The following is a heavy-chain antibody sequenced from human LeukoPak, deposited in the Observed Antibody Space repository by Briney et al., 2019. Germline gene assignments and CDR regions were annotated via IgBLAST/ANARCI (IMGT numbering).Heavy chain of an antibody. J-gene: IGHJ4*02. Sequence: GGSLRLSCAASGFTFSNFGMHWVRQAPGKGLEWVAVISYDGSNKHYADSVQGRLSISRDNYKNTLYLQMNSLRVEDTAVYYCAKGWNTVDYWGQGTLVTVSS. V-gene: IGHV3-30*18. CDR1: GFTFSNFG. CDR2: ISYDGSNK. D-gene: IGHD4-17*01. CDR3: AKGWNTVDY.